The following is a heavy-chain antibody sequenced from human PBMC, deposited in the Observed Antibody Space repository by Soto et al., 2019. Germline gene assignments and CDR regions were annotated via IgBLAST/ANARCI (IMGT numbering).Heavy chain of an antibody. Sequence: GGSLRLSCAASGFTFSSYWMSWVRQAPGKGLEWVANIKQDGSEKYYVDSVKGRFTISRDNAKNSLYLQMTSLRAEDTAVYYCARYGTAMAKDYWGQGTLVTVSS. V-gene: IGHV3-7*01. CDR3: ARYGTAMAKDY. CDR1: GFTFSSYW. D-gene: IGHD5-18*01. J-gene: IGHJ4*02. CDR2: IKQDGSEK.